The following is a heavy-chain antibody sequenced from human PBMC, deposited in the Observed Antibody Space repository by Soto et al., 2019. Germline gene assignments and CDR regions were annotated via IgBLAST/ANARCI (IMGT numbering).Heavy chain of an antibody. Sequence: QVQLQQWGAGLLKPSETLSLTCEISGGSFTGYYWSWIRQPPGRGLEWIGEINQSGTTTYNPSLKSRVTISVGASKKQFSLNVTSVTAADTAIYYCARGKRYTNDFWGQGTLVTVSS. CDR1: GGSFTGYY. V-gene: IGHV4-34*01. D-gene: IGHD2-2*02. CDR2: INQSGTT. J-gene: IGHJ4*02. CDR3: ARGKRYTNDF.